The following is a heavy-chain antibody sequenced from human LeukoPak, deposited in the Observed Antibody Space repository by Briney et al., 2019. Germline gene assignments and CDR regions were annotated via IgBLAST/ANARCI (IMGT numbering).Heavy chain of an antibody. CDR3: ARIFGTEGYCSGGSCYSADY. CDR1: GGTFSSYA. CDR2: IIPIFGTA. J-gene: IGHJ4*02. D-gene: IGHD2-15*01. Sequence: SVKVSCKASGGTFSSYAISWLRQAPGQGLELMGGIIPIFGTANYAQKFQGRVTITTDESTSTAYMELSSLRSEDTAVYYCARIFGTEGYCSGGSCYSADYWGQGTLVTVSS. V-gene: IGHV1-69*05.